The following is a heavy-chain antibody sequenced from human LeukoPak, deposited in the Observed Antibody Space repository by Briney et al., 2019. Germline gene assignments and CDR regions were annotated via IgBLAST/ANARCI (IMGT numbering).Heavy chain of an antibody. V-gene: IGHV4-34*01. J-gene: IGHJ4*02. CDR3: ARSQTSNYYGSGSWVNYFDY. CDR1: GGSFSGYY. D-gene: IGHD3-10*01. CDR2: INHSGST. Sequence: PSETLSLTCAVYGGSFSGYYWSWIRQPPGKGLEWIGEINHSGSTNYNPSLKSRVTISVDTSKNQFSLKLSSVTAADTAVYYCARSQTSNYYGSGSWVNYFDYWGQGTLVTVSS.